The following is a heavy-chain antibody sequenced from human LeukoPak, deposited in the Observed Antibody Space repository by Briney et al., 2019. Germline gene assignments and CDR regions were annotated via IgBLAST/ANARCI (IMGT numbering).Heavy chain of an antibody. CDR3: ARDRSYGSFDY. D-gene: IGHD5-18*01. CDR2: ISSSCSTI. CDR1: GFTFSSYS. Sequence: GGSLRLSCAASGFTFSSYSMNWVRQAPGKGLEWVSYISSSCSTIYYADSVKGRFTISRDNAKNSLYLQMNSLRAEDTALYHCARDRSYGSFDYWGQGTLVTVSS. J-gene: IGHJ4*02. V-gene: IGHV3-48*04.